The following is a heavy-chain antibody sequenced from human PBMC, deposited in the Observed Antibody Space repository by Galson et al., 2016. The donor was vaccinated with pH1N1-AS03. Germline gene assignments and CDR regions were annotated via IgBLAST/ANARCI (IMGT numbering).Heavy chain of an antibody. CDR2: IDWDDDK. CDR1: GLSLRASGVG. J-gene: IGHJ6*02. CDR3: ARGIRPYYYAMDV. V-gene: IGHV2-70*11. Sequence: PALVKPTQTLTLTCTFSGLSLRASGVGVGWIRQPPGKALEWLARIDWDDDKYFSTSLKTRLTISRDTSKNHVVLTLTNMGPEDTGTYYCARGIRPYYYAMDVWGQGTTVTVSS. D-gene: IGHD3-3*02.